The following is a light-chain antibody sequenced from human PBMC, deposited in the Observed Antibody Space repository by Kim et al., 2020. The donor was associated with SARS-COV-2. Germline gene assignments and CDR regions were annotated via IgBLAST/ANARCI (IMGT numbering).Light chain of an antibody. J-gene: IGKJ3*01. Sequence: DIQMTQSPPSLSASVGARVTITCQASQDISNNLCWYQQKPGKAPNVLIYDASILQTGVPSRFSGSGSGTHFSLTISSLQPEDLETYFCQQYHGLPVTFGPGTKVDIK. CDR3: QQYHGLPVT. CDR2: DAS. V-gene: IGKV1-33*01. CDR1: QDISNN.